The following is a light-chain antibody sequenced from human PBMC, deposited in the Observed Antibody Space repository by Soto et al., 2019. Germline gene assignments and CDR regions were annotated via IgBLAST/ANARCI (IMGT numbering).Light chain of an antibody. CDR1: QGISSF. CDR2: AAS. V-gene: IGKV1-8*01. J-gene: IGKJ1*01. CDR3: QQYYNYPWT. Sequence: AIRMTQSPSSFSASTGDRVTITCRASQGISSFLAWYQQKPGKAPKLLICAASTLQRGVPSRFSGSGSGTDFTLTISCLQSEDFATYYCQQYYNYPWTFGQGTKVEIK.